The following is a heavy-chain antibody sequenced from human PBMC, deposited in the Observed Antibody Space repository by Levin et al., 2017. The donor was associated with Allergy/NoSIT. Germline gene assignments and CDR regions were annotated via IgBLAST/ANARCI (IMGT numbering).Heavy chain of an antibody. J-gene: IGHJ5*02. D-gene: IGHD3-22*01. CDR2: IYYSGTT. CDR3: VRYYYDIRAPGFDP. CDR1: GDSVNSGDYY. V-gene: IGHV4-30-4*08. Sequence: PSETLSLTCTVSGDSVNSGDYYWSWIRQPPGKGLEWIGYIYYSGTTYYNPSLKSRVSISVDTSKNQFSLKLSSVTAADTAVYYCVRYYYDIRAPGFDPWGQGTLVVVSS.